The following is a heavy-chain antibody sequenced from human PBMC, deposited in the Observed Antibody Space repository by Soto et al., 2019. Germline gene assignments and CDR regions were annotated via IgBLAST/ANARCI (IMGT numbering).Heavy chain of an antibody. D-gene: IGHD5-18*01. Sequence: SETLSLTCTVSGGSISSGGYYWSWIRLHPGKGLEWIGYIYYSGSTYYNPSLKSRVTISVDTSKNQFSLKLSSVTAADTAVYYCARDRGGYSYGLYYYYGMDVWGQGTTVTVSS. CDR1: GGSISSGGYY. CDR2: IYYSGST. V-gene: IGHV4-31*03. J-gene: IGHJ6*02. CDR3: ARDRGGYSYGLYYYYGMDV.